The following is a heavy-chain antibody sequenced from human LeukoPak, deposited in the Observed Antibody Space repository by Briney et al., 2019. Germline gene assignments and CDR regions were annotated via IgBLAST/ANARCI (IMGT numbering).Heavy chain of an antibody. V-gene: IGHV3-74*01. CDR3: AREYAVTGNFDY. CDR2: IKSDGKT. J-gene: IGHJ4*02. CDR1: GFIFSSYW. D-gene: IGHD2-21*02. Sequence: GGSLRLSCAASGFIFSSYWMHWVRQAPGKGLVWVSRIKSDGKTNYADSVKGRFTISRDNAKNSMYLQMNSLRAEDTAVYYCAREYAVTGNFDYWGQGTLVSVSS.